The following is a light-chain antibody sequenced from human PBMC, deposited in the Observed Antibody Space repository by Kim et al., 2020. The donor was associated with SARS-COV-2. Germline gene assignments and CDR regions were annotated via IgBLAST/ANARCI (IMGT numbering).Light chain of an antibody. CDR1: QTVSRTF. CDR3: QQCYNSPFT. CDR2: GAS. Sequence: LSPGERAPLSCRSSQTVSRTFLGWYQQRPGQAPRLLIYGASNRATGIPDRFSGSGSGTDFTLTISRLEPEDSAVYYCQQCYNSPFTFGQGTKLEI. V-gene: IGKV3-20*01. J-gene: IGKJ2*01.